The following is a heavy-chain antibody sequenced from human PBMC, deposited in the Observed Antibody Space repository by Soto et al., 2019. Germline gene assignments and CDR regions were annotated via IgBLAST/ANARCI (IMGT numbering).Heavy chain of an antibody. Sequence: PSQTLSLTCAMSGASVSSYTSAWICIRQSPSRGLEWLGRTYYRSKWNNDYALSVKSRITISPDTSQNHFSLDLDSVTPEDTAVYYCVGVNFFRGMDVWGQGTTVTVSS. V-gene: IGHV6-1*01. CDR2: TYYRSKWNN. J-gene: IGHJ6*02. CDR3: VGVNFFRGMDV. CDR1: GASVSSYTSA.